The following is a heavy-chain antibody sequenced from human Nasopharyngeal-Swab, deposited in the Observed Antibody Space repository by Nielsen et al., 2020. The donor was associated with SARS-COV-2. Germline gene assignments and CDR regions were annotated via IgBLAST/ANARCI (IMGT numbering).Heavy chain of an antibody. Sequence: TLSLTCSVSGVSISSGSYYWSWIRQPAGKGLEWIGHMYTSGSTKYNPSLKSRVTISVDRSKNQFSLRLSSVTAADTAVYYCARRYFDSLYGMDVWGQGTTVTVSS. V-gene: IGHV4-61*09. J-gene: IGHJ6*02. CDR1: GVSISSGSYY. CDR2: MYTSGST. D-gene: IGHD3-9*01. CDR3: ARRYFDSLYGMDV.